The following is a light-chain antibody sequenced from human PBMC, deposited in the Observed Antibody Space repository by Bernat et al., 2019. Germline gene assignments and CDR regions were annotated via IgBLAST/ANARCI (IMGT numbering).Light chain of an antibody. CDR3: LQDYDYTLT. Sequence: AIQMTQSPSSLSASVGDRVTITCRASQGIRNDLVCYQQKPVKAPNLLIYTASYLQTVFPSRFIVSGSGTDFTLTISSLQPEDFATYYCLQDYDYTLTFGGGTKVEIK. CDR2: TAS. CDR1: QGIRND. J-gene: IGKJ4*01. V-gene: IGKV1-6*01.